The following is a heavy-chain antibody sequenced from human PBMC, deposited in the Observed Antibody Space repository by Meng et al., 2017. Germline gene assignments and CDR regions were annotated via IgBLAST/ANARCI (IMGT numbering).Heavy chain of an antibody. V-gene: IGHV7-4-1*02. D-gene: IGHD6-19*01. CDR3: ARAHSSGWYSFFDY. Sequence: QGRLVQSGAEVKKPGASVKVSCKASGYTFSTNVMNWVRQAPGQGLEWMGWINTKTGKPTYAQGFTGRLAFSLDTSASTAFLQINSLKAEDTAVYYCARAHSSGWYSFFDYWGQGTLVTVSS. J-gene: IGHJ4*02. CDR2: INTKTGKP. CDR1: GYTFSTNV.